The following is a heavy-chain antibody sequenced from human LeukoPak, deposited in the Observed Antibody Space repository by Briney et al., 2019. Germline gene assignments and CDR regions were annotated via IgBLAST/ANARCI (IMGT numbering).Heavy chain of an antibody. CDR2: INAGNGNT. J-gene: IGHJ6*02. CDR1: GYTFTSYA. V-gene: IGHV1-3*01. CDR3: ARGGGGYDPPYYYGMDV. Sequence: ASVKVSCKASGYTFTSYAMHWVRQAPGQRLEWMGWINAGNGNTKYSQKFQGRVTITRDTSASTAYMELSSLRSEDTAVYYCARGGGGYDPPYYYGMDVWGQGTTVTVSS. D-gene: IGHD5-12*01.